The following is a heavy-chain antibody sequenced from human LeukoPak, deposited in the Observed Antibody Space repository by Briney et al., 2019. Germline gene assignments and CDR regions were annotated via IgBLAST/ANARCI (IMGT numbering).Heavy chain of an antibody. CDR3: ATPYGSGSYHDYGMDV. CDR2: IYSGGST. J-gene: IGHJ6*04. Sequence: GGSLSLSRAASGFPVSCNYMSWVRHAPGKGLEWVSVIYSGGSTYYADSVKGRFTISRDNSKNTLYLQMNSLRAEDTAVYYCATPYGSGSYHDYGMDVWGKGTTVTVSS. V-gene: IGHV3-53*01. D-gene: IGHD3-10*01. CDR1: GFPVSCNY.